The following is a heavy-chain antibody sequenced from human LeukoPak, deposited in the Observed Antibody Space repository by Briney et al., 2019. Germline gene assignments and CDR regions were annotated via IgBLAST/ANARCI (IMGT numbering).Heavy chain of an antibody. D-gene: IGHD3-3*01. Sequence: PSETLSLTCAVYGGSFSGYYWSWIRQPPGKGLEWIGEINHSGSTNYNPSLKSRVTISVDTSKNQFSLKLSSVTAADTAVYYCARHTNRQITIFGVVIRRECWFDPWGQGTLVTVSS. CDR2: INHSGST. CDR1: GGSFSGYY. CDR3: ARHTNRQITIFGVVIRRECWFDP. V-gene: IGHV4-34*01. J-gene: IGHJ5*02.